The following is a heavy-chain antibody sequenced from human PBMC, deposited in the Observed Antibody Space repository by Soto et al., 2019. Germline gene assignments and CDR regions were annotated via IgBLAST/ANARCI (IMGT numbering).Heavy chain of an antibody. Sequence: QVQLVQSGAEVKKSGASVKVSCKASGYTFTSHDINWVRQATGQGLEWMGWMNPNSGNTGYAQKFQGRVTMTRNISISTAYMELSSLRSEDTAVYYCARWDYGDYARFDYWGQGTLVTVSS. J-gene: IGHJ4*02. CDR2: MNPNSGNT. CDR1: GYTFTSHD. CDR3: ARWDYGDYARFDY. V-gene: IGHV1-8*01. D-gene: IGHD4-17*01.